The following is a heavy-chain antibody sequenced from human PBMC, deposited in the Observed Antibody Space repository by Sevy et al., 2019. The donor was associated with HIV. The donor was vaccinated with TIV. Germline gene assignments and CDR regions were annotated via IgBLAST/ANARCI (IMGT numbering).Heavy chain of an antibody. CDR2: ITPIFGTA. D-gene: IGHD2-2*01. Sequence: ASVKVSCKASGGTFSSYAISWVRQAPGQGLEWMGGITPIFGTANYAQKFQGRVTITADESTSTAYMELSSLRSEDTAVYYCARDGTVHCSSTSCPLDYWGQGTLVTVSS. CDR1: GGTFSSYA. V-gene: IGHV1-69*13. CDR3: ARDGTVHCSSTSCPLDY. J-gene: IGHJ4*02.